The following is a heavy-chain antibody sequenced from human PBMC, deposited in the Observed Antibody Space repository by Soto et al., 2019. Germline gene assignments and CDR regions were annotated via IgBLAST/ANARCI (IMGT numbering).Heavy chain of an antibody. J-gene: IGHJ4*01. CDR1: GLTFDNYA. Sequence: PGGSLRLSCTVSGLTFDNYAMSWVRQAPGKGLEWISGINWNGASAGYADSVKGRFTISRDNAKNSLYLQMNSLRAEDTALYYCARGLNKAALSFEYWGQGTLVTVSS. CDR3: ARGLNKAALSFEY. CDR2: INWNGASA. V-gene: IGHV3-20*04. D-gene: IGHD6-25*01.